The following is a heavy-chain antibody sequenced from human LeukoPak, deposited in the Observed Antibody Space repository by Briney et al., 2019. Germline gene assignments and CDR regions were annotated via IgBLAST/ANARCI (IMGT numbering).Heavy chain of an antibody. V-gene: IGHV1-3*01. CDR2: INAGNGNT. J-gene: IGHJ5*02. CDR1: GYTFTSYA. CDR3: ARDAGPITMIRGVILSWFDP. D-gene: IGHD3-10*01. Sequence: GASVKVSCKASGYTFTSYAMHWVRQAPGQRLEWMGWINAGNGNTKYSQKFQGRVTITRDTFATTAYMELSSLRSEDTAVYYCARDAGPITMIRGVILSWFDPWGQGTLVTVSS.